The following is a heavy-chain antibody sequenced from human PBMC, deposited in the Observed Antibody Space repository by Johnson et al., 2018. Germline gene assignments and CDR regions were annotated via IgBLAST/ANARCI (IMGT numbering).Heavy chain of an antibody. D-gene: IGHD3-10*01. CDR3: ASDGLPSSHRPEYNHGFGFSYYYGMDV. Sequence: EVQLLETGGGLVQPGGSLRLSCSASGFKLSSFAMSWVRQAPGKGLEWVSSISGLNSGTFYANSVKGRFNIARDISTDTLFLQLNSLRDEDTAVYYCASDGLPSSHRPEYNHGFGFSYYYGMDVWGQGTTVTVSS. V-gene: IGHV3-23*01. CDR2: ISGLNSGT. J-gene: IGHJ6*02. CDR1: GFKLSSFA.